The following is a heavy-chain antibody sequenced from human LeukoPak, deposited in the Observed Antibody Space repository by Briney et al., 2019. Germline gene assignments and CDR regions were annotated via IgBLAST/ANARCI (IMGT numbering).Heavy chain of an antibody. CDR1: GGSISSGGYY. CDR3: ARDPHCSSTNCPFDF. Sequence: SQTLSLTCTVSGGSISSGGYYWSWIRQHPGRGLEWIGYIWRSDHTNYNPSLKSRVTMSLDKSKNQFSLKLSSVTAADTAVYYCARDPHCSSTNCPFDFWGQGTLVIVSS. CDR2: IWRSDHT. J-gene: IGHJ4*02. D-gene: IGHD2-2*01. V-gene: IGHV4-31*03.